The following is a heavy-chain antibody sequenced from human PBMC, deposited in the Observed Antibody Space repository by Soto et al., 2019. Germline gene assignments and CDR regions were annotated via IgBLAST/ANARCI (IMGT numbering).Heavy chain of an antibody. D-gene: IGHD3-10*01. V-gene: IGHV4-31*02. J-gene: IGHJ3*02. CDR2: IYYSGST. CDR3: ARGSATMVRGVIPNDAFDI. CDR1: GGSISSGDYY. Sequence: PSETLSLTCTVSGGSISSGDYYWSWIRQPPGKGLEWIGYIYYSGSTYYNPSLKSRVTISVDTSKNQFSLKLSSVTAADTAVYYCARGSATMVRGVIPNDAFDIWGQGTMVTVSS.